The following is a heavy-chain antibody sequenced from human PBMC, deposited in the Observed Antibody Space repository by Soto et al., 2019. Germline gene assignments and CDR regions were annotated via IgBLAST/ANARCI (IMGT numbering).Heavy chain of an antibody. CDR3: TRGGYDFLYLAY. CDR2: ISYSGST. D-gene: IGHD3-3*01. J-gene: IGHJ4*02. Sequence: QVQLQESGPGLVKPSQTLSLTCTVSGASISNAGYYWNWIRQRPGKGLEWIGYISYSGSTYYNPSLKSGLTISIDTSKSQFSLSLNSVTAADTAVYYCTRGGYDFLYLAYWGQGALVTVSS. CDR1: GASISNAGYY. V-gene: IGHV4-31*03.